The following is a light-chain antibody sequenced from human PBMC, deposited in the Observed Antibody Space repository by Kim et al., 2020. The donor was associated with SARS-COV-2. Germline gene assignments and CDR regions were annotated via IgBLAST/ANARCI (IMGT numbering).Light chain of an antibody. Sequence: DIQMTQSPSAMSASLGDRVTITCRASQAISNDLAWFQQKPGKVPKRLIYATSNLQTGVPSRFSGRGSGTDFTLTINSLQPEDFATYFCLQHNSYPYTFGQGTKLEI. CDR2: ATS. V-gene: IGKV1-17*03. CDR3: LQHNSYPYT. CDR1: QAISND. J-gene: IGKJ2*01.